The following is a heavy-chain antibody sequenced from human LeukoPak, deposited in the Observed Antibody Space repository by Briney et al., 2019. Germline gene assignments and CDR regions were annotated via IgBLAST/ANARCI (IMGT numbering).Heavy chain of an antibody. J-gene: IGHJ4*02. V-gene: IGHV4-61*02. CDR2: IYTTGNT. CDR1: GGSITNGGYY. CDR3: ARDLSWPTSCYDY. Sequence: SETLSLTCTVSGGSITNGGYYWSWIRQPAGRGLEWIGRIYTTGNTNYNPSLKSRVTISLDTSKNQFSLKLSSVIAEDTALYYCARDLSWPTSCYDYWGQGTLVTVSS. D-gene: IGHD2-2*01.